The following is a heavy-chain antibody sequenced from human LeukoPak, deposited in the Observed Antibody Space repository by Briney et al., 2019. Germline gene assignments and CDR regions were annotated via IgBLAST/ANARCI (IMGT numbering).Heavy chain of an antibody. CDR1: GGSISSSSYY. Sequence: PSETLSLTCTVSGGSISSSSYYWGWIRQPPGKGLEWIGSIYYSGSTYYNPSLKSRVTISVDTSKNQFSLKLSSVTPADTSVYYCARYCNAGACSMFKTFDVWGQGTMVTVSS. J-gene: IGHJ3*01. D-gene: IGHD2-15*01. CDR2: IYYSGST. CDR3: ARYCNAGACSMFKTFDV. V-gene: IGHV4-39*01.